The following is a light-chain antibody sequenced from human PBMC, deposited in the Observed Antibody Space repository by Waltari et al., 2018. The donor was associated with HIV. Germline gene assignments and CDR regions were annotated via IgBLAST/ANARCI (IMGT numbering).Light chain of an antibody. Sequence: QSVLTQPPSASGPPGQRVTISCSGSRSNIGSKTVNWYQQLPGTAPKLLIYGNERRPSGVPDRVSGSKSGTSASLAISGLQSEDEAGYYCAAWDVSLNGLVFGGGTKVTVL. CDR3: AAWDVSLNGLV. V-gene: IGLV1-44*01. CDR2: GNE. J-gene: IGLJ2*01. CDR1: RSNIGSKT.